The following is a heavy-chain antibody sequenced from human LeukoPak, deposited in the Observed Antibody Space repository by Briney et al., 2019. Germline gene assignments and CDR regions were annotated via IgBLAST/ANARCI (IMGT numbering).Heavy chain of an antibody. Sequence: SVKVSCKASGGTFSSYAISWVRQAPGQGLEWMGGVNPIFGTANYAQKFQGRVTITTDESTSTAYMELSSLRSEDTAVYYCARGRNYVGSWFDPWGQGTLVTVSS. V-gene: IGHV1-69*05. CDR1: GGTFSSYA. J-gene: IGHJ5*02. D-gene: IGHD1-7*01. CDR2: VNPIFGTA. CDR3: ARGRNYVGSWFDP.